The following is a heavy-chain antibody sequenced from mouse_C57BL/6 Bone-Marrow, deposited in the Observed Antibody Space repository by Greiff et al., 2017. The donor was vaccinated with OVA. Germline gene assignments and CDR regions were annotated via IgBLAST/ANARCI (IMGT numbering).Heavy chain of an antibody. Sequence: QVQLQQSGAELVRPGASVKLSCKASGYTFTDYYINWVKQRPGQGLEWIARIYPGSGNTYYNEKFKGKATLTADKSSSTAYMQLSSLTSEDSAVYVCARNYASWFAYWGQGTLVTVTA. CDR2: IYPGSGNT. CDR3: ARNYASWFAY. CDR1: GYTFTDYY. J-gene: IGHJ3*01. D-gene: IGHD1-1*02. V-gene: IGHV1-76*01.